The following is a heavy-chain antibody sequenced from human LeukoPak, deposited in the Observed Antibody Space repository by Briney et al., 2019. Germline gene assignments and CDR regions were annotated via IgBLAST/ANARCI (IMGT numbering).Heavy chain of an antibody. Sequence: PGGSLRLSCAASGFTFSDEYMSWVRQAPGKGLEWVSVIYSGGSTYYADSVKGRFTISRDNSKNTLYLQMNSLRAEDTAVYYCARAAGRHYYDSSGYLDYWGQGTLVTVSS. CDR2: IYSGGST. CDR1: GFTFSDEY. J-gene: IGHJ4*02. V-gene: IGHV3-53*01. D-gene: IGHD3-22*01. CDR3: ARAAGRHYYDSSGYLDY.